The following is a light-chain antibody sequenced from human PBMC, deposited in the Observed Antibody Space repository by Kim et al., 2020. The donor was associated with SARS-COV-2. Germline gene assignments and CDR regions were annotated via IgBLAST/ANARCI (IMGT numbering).Light chain of an antibody. CDR3: QVWENTLRT. CDR2: YDS. V-gene: IGLV3-21*01. CDR1: NIGRKS. Sequence: SYELTQPPSVSVAPGKTARITCGGNNIGRKSIHWYQHKPGQAPVLVIYYDSDRPPGVSERFSASNPWNTATLAISSVEPGDDADYYCQVWENTLRTFGGG. J-gene: IGLJ2*01.